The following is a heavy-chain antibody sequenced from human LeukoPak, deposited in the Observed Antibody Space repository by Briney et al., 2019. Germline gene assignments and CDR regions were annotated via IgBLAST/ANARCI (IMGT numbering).Heavy chain of an antibody. Sequence: GSLRLSWAASGFTLSTLLMALVRQAPGKGVEGVANIKQDGSEKYYVDSVKGRFTISRDNAKNSLYLQMNSLRAEDTAVYYCVILIAAAGTPLRFWGQGTLVAVSS. D-gene: IGHD6-13*01. J-gene: IGHJ4*02. V-gene: IGHV3-7*01. CDR3: VILIAAAGTPLRF. CDR2: IKQDGSEK. CDR1: GFTLSTLL.